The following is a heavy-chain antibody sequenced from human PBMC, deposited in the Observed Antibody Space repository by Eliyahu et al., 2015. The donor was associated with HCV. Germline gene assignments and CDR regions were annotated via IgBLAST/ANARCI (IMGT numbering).Heavy chain of an antibody. CDR2: IYYSGST. J-gene: IGHJ2*01. Sequence: QVQLQESGPGLVKPSEXLSLTCPVXGGSISXYYGXWIRQPXGKGLEWIGYIYYSGSTNYNPSLKSRVTISVDTSKNQFSLKLSSVTAADTAVYYCAGYYGDYDWYFDLWGRGTLVTVSS. CDR1: GGSISXYY. D-gene: IGHD4-17*01. CDR3: AGYYGDYDWYFDL. V-gene: IGHV4-59*08.